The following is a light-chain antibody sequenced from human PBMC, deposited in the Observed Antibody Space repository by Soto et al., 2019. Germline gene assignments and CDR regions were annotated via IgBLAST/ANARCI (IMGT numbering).Light chain of an antibody. CDR3: QQSNNSART. CDR2: GSS. V-gene: IGKV3-20*01. J-gene: IGKJ1*01. Sequence: EIVLTQSPGTLSLSPGEKATLSCRASQSVSSYLAWYQQKPGQAPRLLIYGSSTSLTGIPDRFSGVGSGTDFTLTISRLDPEEFAVYYCQQSNNSARTFGQGTKVEIK. CDR1: QSVSSY.